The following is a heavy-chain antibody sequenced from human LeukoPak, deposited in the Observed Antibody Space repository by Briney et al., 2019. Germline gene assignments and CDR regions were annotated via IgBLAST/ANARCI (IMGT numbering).Heavy chain of an antibody. D-gene: IGHD2-2*01. CDR2: ISGSGGST. J-gene: IGHJ4*02. V-gene: IGHV3-23*01. Sequence: GGSLRLSCAASGFTFSSYAMSWVRQAPGKGLEWVSAISGSGGSTYYADSVKGRFTISRDNSKNTLYLQMNSLRAEDTAVYYCAKAVLGYCSSTSCYGGGFDYWGQGTLVTVSS. CDR1: GFTFSSYA. CDR3: AKAVLGYCSSTSCYGGGFDY.